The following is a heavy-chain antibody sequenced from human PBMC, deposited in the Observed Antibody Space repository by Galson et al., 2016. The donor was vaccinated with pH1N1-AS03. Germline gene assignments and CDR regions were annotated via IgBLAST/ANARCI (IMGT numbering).Heavy chain of an antibody. CDR3: VRESEISGVVFFNY. Sequence: SVKVSCKASGYTFTTYGISWVRQAPGQGLEWMGWISAYYGVAHFAHKFQERVTLTRDTSTATAYMELRNLRSDDTAVYYCVRESEISGVVFFNYWGQGTLVTVSS. CDR2: ISAYYGVA. D-gene: IGHD3-3*01. CDR1: GYTFTTYG. V-gene: IGHV1-18*01. J-gene: IGHJ4*02.